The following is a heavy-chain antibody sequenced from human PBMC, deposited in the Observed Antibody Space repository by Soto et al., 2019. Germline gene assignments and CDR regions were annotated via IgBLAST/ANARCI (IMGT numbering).Heavy chain of an antibody. J-gene: IGHJ4*02. V-gene: IGHV4-31*03. CDR1: GGSITNGDYY. D-gene: IGHD2-2*01. CDR2: INYRGTT. Sequence: QVQLQESGPGLVRPSQTLSLTCTVSGGSITNGDYYWNWIRQHPGKGLEWIGYINYRGTTFYNPSLKRRVFISVETCKNQFSLNLSSVTAADTAVYFCARDAPGEAPYWGQGTLVTVSS. CDR3: ARDAPGEAPY.